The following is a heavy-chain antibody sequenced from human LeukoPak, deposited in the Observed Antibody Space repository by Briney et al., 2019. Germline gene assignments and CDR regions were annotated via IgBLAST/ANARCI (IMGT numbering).Heavy chain of an antibody. CDR1: GGSFSGYY. V-gene: IGHV4-34*01. CDR2: INHSGST. Sequence: SETLSLTCAVYGGSFSGYYWSRIRQPPGKGLEWIGEINHSGSTNYNPSLKSRVTISVDTSKNQFSLKLSSVTAADTAVYYCARPSYYYYGMDVWGQGTTVTVSS. J-gene: IGHJ6*02. CDR3: ARPSYYYYGMDV.